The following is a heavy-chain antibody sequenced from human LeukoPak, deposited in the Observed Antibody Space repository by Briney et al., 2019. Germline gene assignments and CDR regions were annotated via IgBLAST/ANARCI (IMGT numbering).Heavy chain of an antibody. CDR2: IIPIFGTA. J-gene: IGHJ5*02. Sequence: ASVKVSCKASGGTFSSYAISWVRQAPGQGLEWMGGIIPIFGTANYAQKFQGRVTITADESTSTAYMELSSLRSEDTAVYYCARWKTGTTSNWFDPWGQGTLVTVSS. V-gene: IGHV1-69*13. CDR1: GGTFSSYA. CDR3: ARWKTGTTSNWFDP. D-gene: IGHD1-7*01.